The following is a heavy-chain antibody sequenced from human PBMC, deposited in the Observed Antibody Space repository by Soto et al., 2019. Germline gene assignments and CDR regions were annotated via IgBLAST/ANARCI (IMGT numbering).Heavy chain of an antibody. CDR3: ARRDAWFGDHGGFDP. D-gene: IGHD3-10*01. CDR2: IYYSGST. Sequence: SETLSLTCTVSGGSISSSSYYWGWIRQPPGKGLEWIGSIYYSGSTYYNPSLKSRVTISVDTSKNQFSLKLSSVTAADTAVYYCARRDAWFGDHGGFDPWGQGTLVTVSS. CDR1: GGSISSSSYY. V-gene: IGHV4-39*01. J-gene: IGHJ5*02.